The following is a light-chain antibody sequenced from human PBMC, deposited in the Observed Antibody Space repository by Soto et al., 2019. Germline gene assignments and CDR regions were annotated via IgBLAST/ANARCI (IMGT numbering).Light chain of an antibody. V-gene: IGKV3-20*01. CDR1: QSVSSHF. Sequence: EIVLTQSPGTLSLSPGERATLSCRASQSVSSHFLSWYQQKPGQAPRLLIYGSSIRATGIPDRFSGSGSGTDFTLTISRLEPGDFAVYYCQQYGSSPPYTFGQGTKLEIK. CDR3: QQYGSSPPYT. J-gene: IGKJ2*01. CDR2: GSS.